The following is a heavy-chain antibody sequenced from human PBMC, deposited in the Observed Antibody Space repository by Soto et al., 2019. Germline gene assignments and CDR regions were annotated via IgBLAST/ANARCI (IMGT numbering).Heavy chain of an antibody. Sequence: KTGGSLRLSCAASGFTFSSYSMNWVRQAPGKGLEWVSSISSSSSYIYYADSVKGRFTISRDNAKNSLYLQMNSLRAEDTAVYYCARAAFNGIVGASDAFDIWGQGTMVTVSS. CDR3: ARAAFNGIVGASDAFDI. J-gene: IGHJ3*02. CDR2: ISSSSSYI. V-gene: IGHV3-21*01. CDR1: GFTFSSYS. D-gene: IGHD1-26*01.